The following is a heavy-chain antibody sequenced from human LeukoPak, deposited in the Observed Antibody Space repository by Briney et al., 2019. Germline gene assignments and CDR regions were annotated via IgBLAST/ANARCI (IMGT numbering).Heavy chain of an antibody. Sequence: SQTLSLTCAISGDSVSSNSAAWNWIRQSPSRGLEWLGRTYYRSKWYNDYAVSVKSRITVNPDTSKNQFSLQLNSVTPEDTAVYYCARDRDSPEGYYDSSGYYGVAFDIWGQGTMVTVSS. V-gene: IGHV6-1*01. CDR3: ARDRDSPEGYYDSSGYYGVAFDI. D-gene: IGHD3-22*01. CDR2: TYYRSKWYN. CDR1: GDSVSSNSAA. J-gene: IGHJ3*02.